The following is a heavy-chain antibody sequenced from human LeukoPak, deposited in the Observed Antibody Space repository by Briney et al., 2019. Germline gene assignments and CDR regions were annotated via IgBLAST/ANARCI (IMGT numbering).Heavy chain of an antibody. V-gene: IGHV4-34*01. J-gene: IGHJ6*03. CDR3: ERGRRVPGRYMDV. Sequence: SETLSLTCAVYGGSFSGYYWSWIRQPPGKGLEWIGEINHSGSTNYNPSLKSRVTISVDTSKNQFSLKLSSVTAADTAVYYCERGRRVPGRYMDVWGKGTTVTVSS. CDR2: INHSGST. CDR1: GGSFSGYY.